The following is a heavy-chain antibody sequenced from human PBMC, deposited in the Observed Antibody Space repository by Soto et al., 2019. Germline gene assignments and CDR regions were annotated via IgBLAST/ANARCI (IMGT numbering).Heavy chain of an antibody. CDR3: AREDSIIIPAVSDF. CDR2: ISKSDYT. Sequence: GGSLRLSCTVSGFAFNNYVINWVRQAPGKGLEWVSSISKSDYTYYSDSVKGRFTISRDNAKNSVSLQMNTLRVEDTAVYYCAREDSIIIPAVSDFWGQGTLVTVSS. CDR1: GFAFNNYV. J-gene: IGHJ4*02. V-gene: IGHV3-21*01. D-gene: IGHD2-2*01.